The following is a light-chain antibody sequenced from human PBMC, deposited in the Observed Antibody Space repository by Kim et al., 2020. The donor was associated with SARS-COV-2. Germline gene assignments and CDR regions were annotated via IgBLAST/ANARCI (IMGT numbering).Light chain of an antibody. Sequence: APGESATLSCRASQTVEIIYLAWYRQRPGQAPRLLIYGASNRPTGIPNRFSGSGSGTDFTLTISRLEPEDFAVYYCQQYYRSPITFGQGTRLEIK. V-gene: IGKV3-20*01. CDR2: GAS. J-gene: IGKJ5*01. CDR1: QTVEIIY. CDR3: QQYYRSPIT.